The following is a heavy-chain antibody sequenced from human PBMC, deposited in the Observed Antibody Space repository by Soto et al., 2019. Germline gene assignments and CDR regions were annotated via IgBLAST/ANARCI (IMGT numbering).Heavy chain of an antibody. CDR3: AGGGGGGGGLELFVY. CDR2: INAGNGDT. V-gene: IGHV1-3*05. D-gene: IGHD1-7*01. CDR1: GYTFTTYA. J-gene: IGHJ4*02. Sequence: QVQLVQSGAEEKKPGASVKVSCKASGYTFTTYAMHWVRQAPGQRPEWMGWINAGNGDTKYSQKFQGRVTITRDTSASTAYMELGSLRSEDTAVYYCAGGGGGGGGLELFVYWGQGTLVTVSS.